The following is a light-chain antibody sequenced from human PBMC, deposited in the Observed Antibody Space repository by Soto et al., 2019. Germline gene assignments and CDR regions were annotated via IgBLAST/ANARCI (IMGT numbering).Light chain of an antibody. Sequence: SYELAQPPSESVAPGQTARITCGGNNIGSKSVHWYQQKPGQALVVVVYDDSDRPSGIPERFSGSNSGNTATLNISRVEAGDEADYYCQVWDSSSDPLYDFGTGTKVTVL. CDR3: QVWDSSSDPLYD. J-gene: IGLJ1*01. CDR1: NIGSKS. CDR2: DDS. V-gene: IGLV3-21*02.